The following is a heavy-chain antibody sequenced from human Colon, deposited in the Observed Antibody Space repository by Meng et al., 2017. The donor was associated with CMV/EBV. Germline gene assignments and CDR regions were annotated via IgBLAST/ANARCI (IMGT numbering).Heavy chain of an antibody. V-gene: IGHV3-48*03. Sequence: GGSLRLSYAASGFTFSNYEMTWVRQAPGKGLEWVSYISSSGSDVFFADSVKGRFTISRDNANNSLYLQMNSLRAEDTAIYYCARDVELPYYGMDAWGQGTTVTVSS. J-gene: IGHJ6*02. D-gene: IGHD1-7*01. CDR2: ISSSGSDV. CDR3: ARDVELPYYGMDA. CDR1: GFTFSNYE.